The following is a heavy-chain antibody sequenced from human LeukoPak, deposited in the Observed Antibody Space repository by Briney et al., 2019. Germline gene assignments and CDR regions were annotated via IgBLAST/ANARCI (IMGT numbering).Heavy chain of an antibody. CDR2: IYYSGST. D-gene: IGHD6-13*01. J-gene: IGHJ4*02. V-gene: IGHV4-39*01. CDR3: ARLERSSSWSSWYFDY. CDR1: GGSISSSSYY. Sequence: PSETLSLTCTVSGGSISSSSYYWGWIRQPPGKGLEWIGSIYYSGSTYYNPSLKSRVTISVDTSKNQFSLKLSSVTAADTAVYYCARLERSSSWSSWYFDYWGQGTLVTVSS.